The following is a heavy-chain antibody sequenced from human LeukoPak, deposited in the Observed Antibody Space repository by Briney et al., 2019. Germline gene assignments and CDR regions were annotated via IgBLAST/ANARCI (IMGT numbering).Heavy chain of an antibody. D-gene: IGHD3-22*01. J-gene: IGHJ4*02. V-gene: IGHV4-59*01. CDR1: GGSISGYY. CDR3: ARGRRYYDSSGYYLSWFDY. Sequence: SETLSLTCTVSGGSISGYYWYWIRQPPGKGLEWIGNMYYSGSTNYNPSLKSRVTISVDTSKNQFSLKLRSVTAADTAVYYCARGRRYYDSSGYYLSWFDYWGQGTLVTVSS. CDR2: MYYSGST.